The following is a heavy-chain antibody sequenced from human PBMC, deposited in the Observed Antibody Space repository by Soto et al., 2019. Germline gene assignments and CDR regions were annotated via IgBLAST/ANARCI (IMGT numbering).Heavy chain of an antibody. V-gene: IGHV1-3*01. CDR2: INAGNGNT. J-gene: IGHJ3*02. D-gene: IGHD3-10*01. Sequence: ASVKVSCKASGYTFTSYAMHWVRQAPGQRLYWMGWINAGNGNTKYSQKFQGRVTITRDTSASTAYMELSSLRSEDTAVYYCASSRSWFGDDAFDIWGQGTMVTVSS. CDR3: ASSRSWFGDDAFDI. CDR1: GYTFTSYA.